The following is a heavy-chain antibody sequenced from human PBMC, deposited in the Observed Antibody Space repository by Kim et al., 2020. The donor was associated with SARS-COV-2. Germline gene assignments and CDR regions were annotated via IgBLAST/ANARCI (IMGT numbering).Heavy chain of an antibody. J-gene: IGHJ5*02. CDR2: IYYSGST. Sequence: SETLSLTCTVSGGSISSSSYYWGWIRQPPGKGLEWIGSIYYSGSTYYNPSLKSRVTISVDTSKNQFSLKLSSVTAADTAVYYCARHGGYSYGYRWENWFDPWGQGTLVTVSS. V-gene: IGHV4-39*01. D-gene: IGHD5-18*01. CDR3: ARHGGYSYGYRWENWFDP. CDR1: GGSISSSSYY.